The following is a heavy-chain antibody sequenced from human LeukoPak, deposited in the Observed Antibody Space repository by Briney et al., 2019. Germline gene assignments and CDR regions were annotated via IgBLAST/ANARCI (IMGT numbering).Heavy chain of an antibody. CDR3: ASGYYDFWSGYSYYYMTS. V-gene: IGHV4-59*11. J-gene: IGHJ6*03. D-gene: IGHD3-3*01. CDR1: GGSISSHY. Sequence: PSETLSLTCTVSGGSISSHYWSWIRQPPGKGLEWIGYIYYSGSTNYNPSLKSRVTISVDTSKNQFSLKLSSVTAADTAVYYCASGYYDFWSGYSYYYMTSGAKGPRSPSP. CDR2: IYYSGST.